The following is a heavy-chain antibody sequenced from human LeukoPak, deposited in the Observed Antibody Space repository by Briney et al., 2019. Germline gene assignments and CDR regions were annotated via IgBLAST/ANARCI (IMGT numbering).Heavy chain of an antibody. CDR3: ARAGDLSYYDFWSGAGGDYYYYMDV. Sequence: GGSLRLSCAASGFTFSSYERNWVRQAPGKGLEWVSYISNSGSTIYYTYSERGRFTISRDNAKNSLYLQMNSLRAEDTAVYYCARAGDLSYYDFWSGAGGDYYYYMDVWGKGTTVTVSS. J-gene: IGHJ6*03. D-gene: IGHD3-3*01. CDR1: GFTFSSYE. CDR2: ISNSGSTI. V-gene: IGHV3-48*03.